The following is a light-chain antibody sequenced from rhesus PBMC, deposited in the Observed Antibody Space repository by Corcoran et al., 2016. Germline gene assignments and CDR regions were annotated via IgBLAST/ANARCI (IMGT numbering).Light chain of an antibody. J-gene: IGLJ6*01. CDR2: NTN. CDR3: LLYYSDNQLV. CDR1: AGAVTSGHS. V-gene: IGLV7-71*01. Sequence: QAVVTQEPSLTVSPGGTVTLTCDSSAGAVTSGHSPHWCQQKPGQAPRGLIYNTNSKQPWPPARFSGSLAGGKAALTLSGAQPEDEAEYYCLLYYSDNQLVFGSGTKLTVL.